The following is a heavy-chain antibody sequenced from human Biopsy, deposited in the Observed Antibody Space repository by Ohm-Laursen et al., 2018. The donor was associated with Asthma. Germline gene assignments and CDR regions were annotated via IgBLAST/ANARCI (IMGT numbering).Heavy chain of an antibody. V-gene: IGHV1-3*04. Sequence: ASVKVSCKASGYNFISFAIHWVRQAPGQRLEWMGWVNTGNGDTKYSQKFQGRVTITRDTSASTACMGLRSLRSEDTATYYCARTYYDFLTGQVKDVFGVWGQGTMVTVSS. CDR2: VNTGNGDT. CDR1: GYNFISFA. D-gene: IGHD3-9*01. CDR3: ARTYYDFLTGQVKDVFGV. J-gene: IGHJ3*01.